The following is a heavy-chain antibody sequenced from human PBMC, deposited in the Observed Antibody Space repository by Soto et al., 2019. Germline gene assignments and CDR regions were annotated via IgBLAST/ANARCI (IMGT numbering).Heavy chain of an antibody. D-gene: IGHD2-15*01. CDR2: MSYEGSNR. CDR3: ARDLRYCIGGSVDDYYYYGRDR. V-gene: IGHV3-30-3*01. Sequence: GGSLRLSCAASGFTFSSHAMHWVRQAPGKGLEGVAVMSYEGSNRYYADSVEGRFTISRDNSESTRYLQMNSLRAEDPAGSYTARDLRYCIGGSVDDYYYYGRDRWSQRTRISLSS. J-gene: IGHJ6*02. CDR1: GFTFSSHA.